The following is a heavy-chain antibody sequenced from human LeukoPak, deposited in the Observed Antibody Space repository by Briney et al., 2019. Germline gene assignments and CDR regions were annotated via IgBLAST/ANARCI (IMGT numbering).Heavy chain of an antibody. Sequence: SETLSLTCTVSGASIGFYYWSWIRRPPGKGLEWIGYIYFSGTRNYNPSLKSRVTISGDTSKSQFSLKLSSVTAADTAVYYCARHVSGWYPLLDHWGQGILVAVSS. J-gene: IGHJ4*02. CDR3: ARHVSGWYPLLDH. CDR1: GASIGFYY. CDR2: IYFSGTR. D-gene: IGHD6-19*01. V-gene: IGHV4-59*08.